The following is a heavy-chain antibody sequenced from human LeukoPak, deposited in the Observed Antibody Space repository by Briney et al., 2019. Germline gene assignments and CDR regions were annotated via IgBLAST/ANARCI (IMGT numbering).Heavy chain of an antibody. CDR2: INHSGST. D-gene: IGHD2-15*01. J-gene: IGHJ5*02. V-gene: IGHV4-34*01. CDR3: ARQLVVVVAAKEGWFDP. CDR1: GGSFSGYY. Sequence: SETLSLTCAVYGGSFSGYYWSWIRQPPGKGLEWIGEINHSGSTNYNPSLKSRVTISVDTSKNQFSLKLSSVTAADTAVYYCARQLVVVVAAKEGWFDPWGQGTLVTVSS.